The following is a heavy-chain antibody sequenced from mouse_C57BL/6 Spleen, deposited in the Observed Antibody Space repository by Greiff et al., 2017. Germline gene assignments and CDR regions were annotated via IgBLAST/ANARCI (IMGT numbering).Heavy chain of an antibody. CDR2: ISDGGSYT. V-gene: IGHV5-4*03. J-gene: IGHJ1*03. D-gene: IGHD1-1*01. CDR1: GFTFSSYA. Sequence: EVMLVESGGGLVKPGGSLKLSCAASGFTFSSYAMSWVRQTPEKRLEWVATISDGGSYTYYPDNVKGRFTISRDNAKNNLYLQMSHLKSEDTAMYYCARGITTVVARWYFDVWGTGTTVTVSS. CDR3: ARGITTVVARWYFDV.